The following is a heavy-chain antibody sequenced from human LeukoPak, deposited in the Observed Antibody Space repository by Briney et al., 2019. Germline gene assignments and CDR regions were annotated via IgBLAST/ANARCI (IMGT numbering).Heavy chain of an antibody. Sequence: GGSLRLSCAASGFTFSSYAMHWVRQAPGKGLEWVAVISYDGSNKYYADSVKGRFTISRDNSKNTLYLQMNSLRAEDTAVYYCARGLPNYYGMDVWSQGTTVTVSS. CDR2: ISYDGSNK. CDR1: GFTFSSYA. CDR3: ARGLPNYYGMDV. J-gene: IGHJ6*02. V-gene: IGHV3-30-3*01.